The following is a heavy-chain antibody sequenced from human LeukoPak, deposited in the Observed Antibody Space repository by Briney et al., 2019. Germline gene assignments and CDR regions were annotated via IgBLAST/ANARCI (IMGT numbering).Heavy chain of an antibody. CDR2: IIPIFGTA. J-gene: IGHJ4*02. V-gene: IGHV1-69*13. CDR3: ASGHYYDSVDY. Sequence: SVQVSCKASGGTFSSYAISWVRQAPGQGLEWMGGIIPIFGTANYAQKFQGRVTITADESTSTAYMELSSLRSEDTAVYYCASGHYYDSVDYWGQGTLVTVSS. D-gene: IGHD3-22*01. CDR1: GGTFSSYA.